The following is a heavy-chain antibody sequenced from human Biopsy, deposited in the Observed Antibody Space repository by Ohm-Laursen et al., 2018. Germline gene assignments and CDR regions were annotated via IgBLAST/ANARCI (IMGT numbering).Heavy chain of an antibody. D-gene: IGHD3-10*01. CDR3: ARQFASGRFYFDY. Sequence: SLRLSCTASGFNFNDYGMHWVRQAPGKGLEWVSTASATGAATYYADSVKGRFIISRDNSKNTLYLQMDILRADDSAIYYCARQFASGRFYFDYWGQGTRVTVSS. V-gene: IGHV3-23*01. CDR2: ASATGAAT. CDR1: GFNFNDYG. J-gene: IGHJ4*02.